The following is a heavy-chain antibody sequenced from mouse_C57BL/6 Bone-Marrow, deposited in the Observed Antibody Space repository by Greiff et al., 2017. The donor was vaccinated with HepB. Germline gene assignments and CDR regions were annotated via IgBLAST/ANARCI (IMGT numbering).Heavy chain of an antibody. V-gene: IGHV1-50*01. Sequence: QVQLQQPGAELVKPGASVKLSCKASGYTFTSYWMQWVKQRPGQGLEWIGEIDPSDSYTNYNQKFKGKATLTVDTSSSTAYMQLSSLTAEDSAVYYCARRKRYYGPWFAYWGQGTRVTVSA. CDR1: GYTFTSYW. J-gene: IGHJ3*01. CDR2: IDPSDSYT. CDR3: ARRKRYYGPWFAY. D-gene: IGHD2-1*01.